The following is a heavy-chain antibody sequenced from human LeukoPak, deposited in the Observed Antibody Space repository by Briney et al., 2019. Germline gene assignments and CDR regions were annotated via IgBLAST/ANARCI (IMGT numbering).Heavy chain of an antibody. CDR3: ARLVATDFDY. D-gene: IGHD5-12*01. Sequence: SETLSLTCTVSGGSISSSSYYWSWLRQPPGKGLEWIGSIYYSGSTYYNPSLKSRVTISVDTSKNQFSLKLSSVTAADTAVYYCARLVATDFDYWGQGTLVTVSS. J-gene: IGHJ4*02. V-gene: IGHV4-39*01. CDR1: GGSISSSSYY. CDR2: IYYSGST.